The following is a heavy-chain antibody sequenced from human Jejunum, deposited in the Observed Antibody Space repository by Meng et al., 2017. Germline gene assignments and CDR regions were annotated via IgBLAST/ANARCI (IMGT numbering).Heavy chain of an antibody. Sequence: QLQVQESGPGRVKPSETMSLPCTVSGGSINTNTYYWDWIRQPPGKGMEWIGSVYYTGRTFYNPSLKSRVTISLDTSKNQFSLNLRSVAAADTAVYYCARAKVTPMGYWFDPWGQGTLVTVSS. D-gene: IGHD2-21*02. CDR2: VYYTGRT. CDR3: ARAKVTPMGYWFDP. V-gene: IGHV4-39*01. J-gene: IGHJ5*02. CDR1: GGSINTNTYY.